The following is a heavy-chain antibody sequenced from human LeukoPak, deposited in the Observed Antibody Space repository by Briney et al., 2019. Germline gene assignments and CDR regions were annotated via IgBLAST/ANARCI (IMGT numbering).Heavy chain of an antibody. CDR1: GFTFSSYG. V-gene: IGHV3-30*18. D-gene: IGHD3-9*01. CDR3: AKAKMRYFDWARNYYGMDV. Sequence: PGRSLRLSCAASGFTFSSYGMHWVRQAPGKGLEWVAVISYDGSNKYYADSVKGRFTISRDNSKNTLYLQMNSLRAEDTAVYYCAKAKMRYFDWARNYYGMDVWGQGTTVTVSS. J-gene: IGHJ6*02. CDR2: ISYDGSNK.